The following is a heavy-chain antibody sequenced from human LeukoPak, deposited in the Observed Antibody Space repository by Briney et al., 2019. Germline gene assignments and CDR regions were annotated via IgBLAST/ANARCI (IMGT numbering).Heavy chain of an antibody. CDR3: ARGRDIRCSGGSCQRDYYYYGMDV. J-gene: IGHJ6*02. CDR1: GGSISSYY. CDR2: IYYSGST. D-gene: IGHD2-15*01. Sequence: SETLSLTCTVFGGSISSYYWSWIRQPPGKGLEWIGYIYYSGSTNYNPSLKSRVTISVDTSKNQFSLKLSSVTAADTAVYYCARGRDIRCSGGSCQRDYYYYGMDVWGQGTTVTVSS. V-gene: IGHV4-59*08.